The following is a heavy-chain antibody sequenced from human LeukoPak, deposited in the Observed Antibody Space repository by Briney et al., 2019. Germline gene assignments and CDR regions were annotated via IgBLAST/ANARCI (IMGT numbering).Heavy chain of an antibody. CDR1: GYTFTSYG. D-gene: IGHD2-2*01. CDR2: ISAYNGNT. V-gene: IGHV1-18*01. Sequence: ASVKVSCKASGYTFTSYGISWVRQAPGQGLELMGWISAYNGNTNYAQKLQGRVTMTTDTSTSTAYMELRSLRSDDTAVYYCAREFRPLGYCSSTSCRAWFVPWGQGTLVTVSS. J-gene: IGHJ5*02. CDR3: AREFRPLGYCSSTSCRAWFVP.